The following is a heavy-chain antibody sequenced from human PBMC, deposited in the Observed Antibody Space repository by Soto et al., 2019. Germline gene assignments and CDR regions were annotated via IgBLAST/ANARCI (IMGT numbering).Heavy chain of an antibody. J-gene: IGHJ6*03. CDR2: ISSNGGST. D-gene: IGHD3-3*01. Sequence: GGSLRLSCAASGFTFSSYAMHWVRQAPGKGLEYVSAISSNGGSTYYANSVKGRFTISRDNSKNTLYLQMGSLRAEDMAVYYCARDTDFWSGRAMDVWGKGTTVTVSS. V-gene: IGHV3-64*01. CDR1: GFTFSSYA. CDR3: ARDTDFWSGRAMDV.